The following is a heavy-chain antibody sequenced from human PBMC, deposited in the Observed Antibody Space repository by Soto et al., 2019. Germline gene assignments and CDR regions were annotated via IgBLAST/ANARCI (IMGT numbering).Heavy chain of an antibody. J-gene: IGHJ4*02. CDR2: MNPNSGNT. CDR1: GYTFTSYD. CDR3: AREGGYSYGFDY. D-gene: IGHD5-18*01. Sequence: ASVKVSCKASGYTFTSYDINWVRQATGQGLEWMGWMNPNSGNTGYAQKFQGRVTMSRNTSISTVYMELSSLRSEDTAVYYCAREGGYSYGFDYWGQGTLVTVSS. V-gene: IGHV1-8*01.